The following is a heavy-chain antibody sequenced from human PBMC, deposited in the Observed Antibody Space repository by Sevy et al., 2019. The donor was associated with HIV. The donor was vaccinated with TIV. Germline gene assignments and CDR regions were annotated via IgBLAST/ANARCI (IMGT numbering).Heavy chain of an antibody. Sequence: GGSLRLSCAASGFTFSSYAMHWVRQAPGKGLEYVSAISSNGGSTYYANSVKDRFTISRDNSKNTLYLQMGSLRAEDMAVYYCARSGRDLHYFDYWGQGTLVTVSS. CDR2: ISSNGGST. D-gene: IGHD3-3*01. V-gene: IGHV3-64*01. CDR3: ARSGRDLHYFDY. CDR1: GFTFSSYA. J-gene: IGHJ4*02.